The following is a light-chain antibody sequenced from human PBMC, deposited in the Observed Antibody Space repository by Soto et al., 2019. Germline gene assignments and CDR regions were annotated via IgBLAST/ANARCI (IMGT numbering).Light chain of an antibody. CDR2: DVN. V-gene: IGLV2-8*01. CDR1: SSDVGGYNY. CDR3: SSHAGSDNPVV. J-gene: IGLJ1*01. Sequence: QSALTQPPSASGSPGQSVTISCTGTSSDVGGYNYVSWYQQHPGKAPKVMIYDVNKRPSGVPDRFSGSKSGNTASLTVSGLQAEDEADDYCSSHAGSDNPVVFGTGTKVTLL.